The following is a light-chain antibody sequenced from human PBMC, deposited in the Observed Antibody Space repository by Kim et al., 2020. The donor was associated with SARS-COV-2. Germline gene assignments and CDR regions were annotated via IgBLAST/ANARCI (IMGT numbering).Light chain of an antibody. CDR1: SSDVTGYTY. CDR2: DVT. Sequence: QSALTQPRSVSGSPGQSVTISCTGISSDVTGYTYVSWYQHHPGKAPKLMIYDVTKRPSGVPDRFSGSKSGNTASLTISGLQADDEADYYCCSYAGRYTWVFGGGTQLIVL. J-gene: IGLJ3*02. CDR3: CSYAGRYTWV. V-gene: IGLV2-11*01.